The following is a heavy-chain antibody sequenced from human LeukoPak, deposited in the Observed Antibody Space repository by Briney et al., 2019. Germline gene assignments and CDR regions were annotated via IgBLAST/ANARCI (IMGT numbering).Heavy chain of an antibody. CDR2: ISGSGGST. Sequence: GGSLRLSRAASGFTFSSYAMSWVRQAPGKGLEWVSAISGSGGSTYYADSVKGRFTISRDNSKNTLYLQMNSLRAEDTAVYYCAKGSGSYRYFDYWGQGTLVTVSS. CDR3: AKGSGSYRYFDY. V-gene: IGHV3-23*01. CDR1: GFTFSSYA. D-gene: IGHD1-26*01. J-gene: IGHJ4*02.